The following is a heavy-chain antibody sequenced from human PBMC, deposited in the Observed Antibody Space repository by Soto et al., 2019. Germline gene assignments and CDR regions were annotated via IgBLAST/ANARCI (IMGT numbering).Heavy chain of an antibody. J-gene: IGHJ3*02. V-gene: IGHV4-59*01. Sequence: SETLSLTCTVSGASISSYYWSWIRQPPGKGLERIGYIYYSGSTNYNPSLKSRVTISVDTSKNQFSLKLSSVTAADTAVYYCARDRRYCSGGSCSADDAFDIWGQGTMITVSS. D-gene: IGHD2-15*01. CDR1: GASISSYY. CDR2: IYYSGST. CDR3: ARDRRYCSGGSCSADDAFDI.